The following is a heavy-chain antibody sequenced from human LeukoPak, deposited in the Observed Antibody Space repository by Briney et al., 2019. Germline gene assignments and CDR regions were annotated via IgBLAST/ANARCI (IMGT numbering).Heavy chain of an antibody. CDR3: ARKGTDSYY. CDR2: MNPNSANT. Sequence: GAPVKVSCKASGYTFTSYHINWVRQATGQGLEWMGWMNPNSANTGYAQKFQGRVTMTRNTSISTAYMELSSLRSEDTAVYYCARKGTDSYYWGQGTLVTVSS. CDR1: GYTFTSYH. J-gene: IGHJ4*02. V-gene: IGHV1-8*01. D-gene: IGHD1-1*01.